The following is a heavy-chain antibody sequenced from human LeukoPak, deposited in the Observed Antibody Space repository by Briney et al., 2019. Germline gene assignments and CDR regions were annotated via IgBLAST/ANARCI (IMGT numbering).Heavy chain of an antibody. J-gene: IGHJ6*02. CDR2: ISSSSSYI. V-gene: IGHV3-21*01. CDR3: AKDKIAAAGTDYYYGMDV. CDR1: GFTFSSYN. D-gene: IGHD6-13*01. Sequence: GGSLRLSCAASGFTFSSYNMNWVRQAPGKGLEWVSSISSSSSYIYYADSVKGRFTISRDNAKNSLYLQMNSLRAEDTAVYYCAKDKIAAAGTDYYYGMDVWGQGTTVTVSS.